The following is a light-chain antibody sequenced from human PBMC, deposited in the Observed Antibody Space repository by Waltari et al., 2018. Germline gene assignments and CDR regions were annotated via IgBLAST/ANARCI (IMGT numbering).Light chain of an antibody. CDR3: QQRSNWPIT. J-gene: IGKJ5*01. CDR1: QSVSSY. Sequence: EIVLTQSPATLSLSPGESATFSCRASQSVSSYFAWYQHKPGQAPRLLIYDASNRATGIPARFSGSGSGTNFTLTISSLEPEDFAVYYCQQRSNWPITFGPGTRLEIK. V-gene: IGKV3-11*01. CDR2: DAS.